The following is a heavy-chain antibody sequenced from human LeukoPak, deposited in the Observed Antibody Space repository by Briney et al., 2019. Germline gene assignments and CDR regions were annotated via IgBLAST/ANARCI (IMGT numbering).Heavy chain of an antibody. Sequence: PGGSLRLSCAASGFTFSRCEMNWVRQAPGKGLEWVSYISSSNTTHYAESVTGRFTISRDNAKNSLYLQMNSLRAEDTAVYYCTTIRGVAAAGTRFDPWGQGTLVTVSS. D-gene: IGHD6-13*01. CDR1: GFTFSRCE. CDR3: TTIRGVAAAGTRFDP. V-gene: IGHV3-48*03. CDR2: ISSSNTT. J-gene: IGHJ5*02.